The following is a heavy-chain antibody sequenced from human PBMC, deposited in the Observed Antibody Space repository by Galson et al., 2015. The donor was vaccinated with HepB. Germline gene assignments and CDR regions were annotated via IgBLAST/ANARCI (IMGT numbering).Heavy chain of an antibody. Sequence: SLRLSCAASTFIFSTYSMNWVRQAPGKGLEWVSYISSSSTTIYYADSVRGRFTISRDNAKNSLFLQMNSLRAEDAAVYYRARDWGIAVAGTWWFDPWGQGTVVTVSS. V-gene: IGHV3-48*04. J-gene: IGHJ5*02. CDR3: ARDWGIAVAGTWWFDP. D-gene: IGHD6-19*01. CDR2: ISSSSTTI. CDR1: TFIFSTYS.